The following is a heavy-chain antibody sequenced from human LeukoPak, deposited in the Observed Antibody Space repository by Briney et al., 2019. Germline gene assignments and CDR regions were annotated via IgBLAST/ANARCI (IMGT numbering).Heavy chain of an antibody. D-gene: IGHD6-19*01. CDR3: ARQEEGSSPKNWFDP. J-gene: IGHJ5*02. CDR1: GGSISSYY. CDR2: IYYSGST. V-gene: IGHV4-59*08. Sequence: SETLSLTCTVSGGSISSYYWSWIRQPPGKGLEWIGYIYYSGSTNYNPSLKSRVTISVDTSKNQFSLKLSSVTAADTAVYYCARQEEGSSPKNWFDPWGQGTLVTVSS.